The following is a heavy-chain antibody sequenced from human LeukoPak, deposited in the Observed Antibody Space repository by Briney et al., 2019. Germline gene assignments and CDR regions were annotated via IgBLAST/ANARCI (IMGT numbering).Heavy chain of an antibody. CDR2: IYYSGST. V-gene: IGHV4-59*01. CDR1: GGSISTYY. J-gene: IGHJ6*02. D-gene: IGHD7-27*01. Sequence: SETLSLTCTVSGGSISTYYWSWIRQPPGKGLEWIGYIYYSGSTNYNPSLKSRVTIPIDTSNNQFSLKLTSVTAADTAVYYCARDPFNWGSDYYGMDVWGQGTTVTVSS. CDR3: ARDPFNWGSDYYGMDV.